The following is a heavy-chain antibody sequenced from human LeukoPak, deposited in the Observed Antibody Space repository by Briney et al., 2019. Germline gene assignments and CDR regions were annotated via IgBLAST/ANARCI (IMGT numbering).Heavy chain of an antibody. V-gene: IGHV5-51*01. D-gene: IGHD3-22*01. J-gene: IGHJ4*02. CDR3: ARIGYYDSSGYYFFVY. Sequence: GESLQISFNGSGYSFTSYWIGWVRQMPGKGLEWMGIIYPGDSDTRYSPSFQGQVTISADKSISTAYLQWSSMKASDTVMYYCARIGYYDSSGYYFFVYWGQGTLVTVSS. CDR1: GYSFTSYW. CDR2: IYPGDSDT.